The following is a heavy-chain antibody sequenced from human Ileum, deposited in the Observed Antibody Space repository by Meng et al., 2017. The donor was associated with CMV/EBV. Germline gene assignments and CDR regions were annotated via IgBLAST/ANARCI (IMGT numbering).Heavy chain of an antibody. CDR3: AKESGQYQMLSYYGLDV. J-gene: IGHJ6*02. D-gene: IGHD2-2*01. CDR1: GFTFNSYA. Sequence: GESLKISCAASGFTFNSYAMTWVRQAPGKGLEWVSVISRSGGDTNYADSVKGRFTISRANSKNTLYLQMSSLRAEDTAKYCCAKESGQYQMLSYYGLDVWGQGTTVTVSS. CDR2: ISRSGGDT. V-gene: IGHV3-23*01.